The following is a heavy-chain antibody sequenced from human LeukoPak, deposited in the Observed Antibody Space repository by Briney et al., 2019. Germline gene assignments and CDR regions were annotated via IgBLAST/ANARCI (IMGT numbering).Heavy chain of an antibody. CDR1: GFTFNNYA. CDR3: ARLPTFYYDSSGYHYDY. D-gene: IGHD3-22*01. CDR2: ISGSGPST. V-gene: IGHV3-23*01. Sequence: GGSLTLSCVASGFTFNNYAMSWVRQAPGKGLEWVSSISGSGPSTDYTDAVKGRFIISRDKSKNTLHLQMNSLRAEDTALYYCARLPTFYYDSSGYHYDYWGQGTLVTVSS. J-gene: IGHJ4*02.